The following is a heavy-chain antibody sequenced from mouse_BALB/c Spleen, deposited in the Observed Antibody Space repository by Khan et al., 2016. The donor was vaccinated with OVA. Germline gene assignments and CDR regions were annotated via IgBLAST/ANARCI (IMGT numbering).Heavy chain of an antibody. V-gene: IGHV9-4*02. D-gene: IGHD2-14*01. Sequence: QIQLVQSGPELKKPGETVRISCKASGYTFTTAGIQWVQKMPGKGLKWIGWINTHSGVPKYAEDFKGRFAFSLEISVNTAYLQITNLTYEDTATYVCAGVEAAYYRNDGGAMEYWGQGTSVTVSS. J-gene: IGHJ4*01. CDR3: AGVEAAYYRNDGGAMEY. CDR1: GYTFTTAG. CDR2: INTHSGVP.